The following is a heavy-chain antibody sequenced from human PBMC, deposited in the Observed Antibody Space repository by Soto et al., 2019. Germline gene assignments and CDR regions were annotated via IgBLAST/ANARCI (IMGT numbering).Heavy chain of an antibody. D-gene: IGHD4-17*01. J-gene: IGHJ4*02. CDR2: ISSSSSTI. CDR3: ARDRIYGDYEY. Sequence: GGSLRLSCAASGFTFSSHSMNWVRQAPGKGLEWVSYISSSSSTIYYADSVKGRFTISRDNAKNSLYLQMNSLRAEDTAVYYCARDRIYGDYEYWGQGTLVTVSS. CDR1: GFTFSSHS. V-gene: IGHV3-48*01.